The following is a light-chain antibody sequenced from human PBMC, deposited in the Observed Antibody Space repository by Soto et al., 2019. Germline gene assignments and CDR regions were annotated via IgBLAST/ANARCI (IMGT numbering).Light chain of an antibody. Sequence: DIQMTQSPSSLSASVGDRVTITCRASQRISSYLNWYQQKPGKAPKLLIYAASSLQSGVPSRFSGSGSGTDFTLTISSLQREDFVTYYCQQSYSTPRTFGQGTKVEIK. CDR1: QRISSY. CDR3: QQSYSTPRT. CDR2: AAS. V-gene: IGKV1-39*01. J-gene: IGKJ1*01.